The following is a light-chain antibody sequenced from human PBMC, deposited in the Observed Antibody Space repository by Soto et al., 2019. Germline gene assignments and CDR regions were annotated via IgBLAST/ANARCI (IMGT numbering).Light chain of an antibody. Sequence: DIQMTQSPSSLSASVGDRVTITCRASQGIRNYLAWYQKKSGKVPKLLIYGASTLQSGVPSRFSGSGSGTDFTLTISSLQPEDVATYYCQKYNSSPLTFGPGTKVDIK. V-gene: IGKV1-27*01. CDR1: QGIRNY. CDR3: QKYNSSPLT. CDR2: GAS. J-gene: IGKJ3*01.